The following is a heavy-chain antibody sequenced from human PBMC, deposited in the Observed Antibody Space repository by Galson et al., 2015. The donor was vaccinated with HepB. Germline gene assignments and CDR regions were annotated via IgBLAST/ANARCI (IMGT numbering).Heavy chain of an antibody. CDR1: GFTFDDYA. CDR3: AKDIATTYYYYMDV. CDR2: ISWNSGSI. D-gene: IGHD1-1*01. J-gene: IGHJ6*03. Sequence: SLRLSCAASGFTFDDYAMHWVRQAPGKGLEWVSGISWNSGSIGYADSVKGRFTISRDNAKNSLYLQMNSLRAEDTALYYCAKDIATTYYYYMDVWGKGTTVTVSS. V-gene: IGHV3-9*01.